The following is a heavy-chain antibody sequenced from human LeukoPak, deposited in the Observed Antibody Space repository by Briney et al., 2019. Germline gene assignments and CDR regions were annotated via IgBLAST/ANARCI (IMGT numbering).Heavy chain of an antibody. CDR1: GGTFSSYA. J-gene: IGHJ6*03. D-gene: IGHD3-16*01. CDR3: ARVKGARGGYYYYMDV. CDR2: IIPIFGTA. V-gene: IGHV1-69*05. Sequence: SVKVSCKASGGTFSSYAISWVRQAPGQGLKWMGGIIPIFGTANYAQKFQGRVTITTDESTSTAYMELSSLRSEDTAVYYCARVKGARGGYYYYMDVWGKGTTVTVSS.